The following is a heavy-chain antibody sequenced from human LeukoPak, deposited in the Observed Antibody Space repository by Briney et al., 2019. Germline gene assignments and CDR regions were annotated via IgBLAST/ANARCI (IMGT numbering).Heavy chain of an antibody. CDR2: ISYDGSNR. CDR3: ARDLGPTYCILDY. D-gene: IGHD3-16*01. CDR1: GFSISDHY. J-gene: IGHJ4*02. Sequence: GGSLRLSCAASGFSISDHYMDWVRQAPGKGLEWIAFISYDGSNRFYADSVKGRFTISRDNSKNTLYLQMNSLRAEDTAVYYCARDLGPTYCILDYWGQGTLVTVSS. V-gene: IGHV3-30-3*01.